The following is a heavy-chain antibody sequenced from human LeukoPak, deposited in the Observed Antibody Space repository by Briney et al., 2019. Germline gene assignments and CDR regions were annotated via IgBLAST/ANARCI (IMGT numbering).Heavy chain of an antibody. J-gene: IGHJ3*02. CDR2: IIPILGIA. Sequence: SVKVSCKASGYTFTSYYMHWVRQAPGQGLEWMGRIIPILGIANYAQKFQGRVTITADKSTSTAYIELSSLRSEDTAVYYCARGSSSGSTFDIWGQGTMVTVSS. CDR1: GYTFTSYY. V-gene: IGHV1-69*04. D-gene: IGHD1-26*01. CDR3: ARGSSSGSTFDI.